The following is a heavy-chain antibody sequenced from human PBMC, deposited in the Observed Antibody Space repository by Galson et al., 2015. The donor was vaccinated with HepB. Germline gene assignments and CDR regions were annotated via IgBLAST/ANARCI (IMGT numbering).Heavy chain of an antibody. J-gene: IGHJ3*01. CDR2: LSWNSGSY. CDR3: AKDRWDLLRMGAFDV. CDR1: GFTFDNFA. D-gene: IGHD2-8*01. Sequence: SLRLSCAASGFTFDNFAMHWVRQVPGKGLEWVSGLSWNSGSYGYADSVKGRFTISRDNSKNTLYLQMNSLRPEDTAVYYCAKDRWDLLRMGAFDVWGHGTLVTVSS. V-gene: IGHV3-9*01.